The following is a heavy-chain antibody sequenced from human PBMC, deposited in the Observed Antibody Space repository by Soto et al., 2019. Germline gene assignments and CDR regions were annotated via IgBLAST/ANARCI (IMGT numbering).Heavy chain of an antibody. CDR2: IYYSGST. CDR1: GGSISSYY. D-gene: IGHD6-13*01. Sequence: ASETLSLTCTGSGGSISSYYWSWIRQPPGKGLEWIGYIYYSGSTNYNPSLKSRVTISVDTSKNQFSLKLSSVTAADTAVYYCARFYSSPWFAPWGQGTPVTVSS. V-gene: IGHV4-59*01. J-gene: IGHJ5*02. CDR3: ARFYSSPWFAP.